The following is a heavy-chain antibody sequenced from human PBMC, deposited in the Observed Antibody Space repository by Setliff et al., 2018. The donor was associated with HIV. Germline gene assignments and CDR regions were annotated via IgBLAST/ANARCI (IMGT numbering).Heavy chain of an antibody. CDR1: GDSISTDY. CDR3: ARVGDLGSTYYFDY. D-gene: IGHD1-26*01. Sequence: KTSETLSLTCTVSGDSISTDYWTWIRQPPGKGLEWIGYIYNSASTSYNPSLNSRVTISVDTSKNQFSLKLSSVTAADTAVYYCARVGDLGSTYYFDYWGQGALVTVSS. J-gene: IGHJ4*02. V-gene: IGHV4-59*01. CDR2: IYNSAST.